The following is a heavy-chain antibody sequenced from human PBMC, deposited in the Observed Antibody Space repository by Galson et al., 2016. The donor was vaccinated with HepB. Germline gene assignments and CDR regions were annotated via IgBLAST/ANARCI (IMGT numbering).Heavy chain of an antibody. CDR1: XXXFDDYX. D-gene: IGHD5-24*01. Sequence: RLSCAASXXXFDDYXXHWVXXAPGKGLEXXSGISWNSXXXXYADSVXXRFTXXRDNAXNSLYLXXNSLXAEXTXLYYFARDPGYITXGPFFQXWGQGTLVTVSS. V-gene: IGHV3-9*01. CDR2: ISWNSXXX. CDR3: ARDPGYITXGPFFQX. J-gene: IGHJ4*02.